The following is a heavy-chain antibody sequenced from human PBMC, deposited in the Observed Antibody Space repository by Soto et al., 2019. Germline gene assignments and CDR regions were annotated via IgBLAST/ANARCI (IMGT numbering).Heavy chain of an antibody. CDR3: ARARKEDTYYDFWSGASGAFDI. J-gene: IGHJ3*02. V-gene: IGHV4-31*03. Sequence: PSETLSLTCTVSGGSISSGGYYWSWIRQHPGKGLEWIGYIYYSGSTHYNPSLKSRVTISVDTSKNQFSLKLSSVTAADTAVYYCARARKEDTYYDFWSGASGAFDIWGQGTMVTVSS. CDR2: IYYSGST. CDR1: GGSISSGGYY. D-gene: IGHD3-3*01.